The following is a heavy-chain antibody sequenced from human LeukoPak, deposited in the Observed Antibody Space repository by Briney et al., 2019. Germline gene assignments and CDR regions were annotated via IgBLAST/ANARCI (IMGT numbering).Heavy chain of an antibody. D-gene: IGHD6-19*01. Sequence: PGGSLRLSCAASGNYWMHWVRQVPGKGLVWVSHINSDGSWTSYADSVKGRFTISRDNAKNSLYLQMNSLRAEDTAVYYCARMSSRVAVAVPYFDYWGQGTLVTVSS. V-gene: IGHV3-74*01. CDR1: GNYW. CDR2: INSDGSWT. CDR3: ARMSSRVAVAVPYFDY. J-gene: IGHJ4*02.